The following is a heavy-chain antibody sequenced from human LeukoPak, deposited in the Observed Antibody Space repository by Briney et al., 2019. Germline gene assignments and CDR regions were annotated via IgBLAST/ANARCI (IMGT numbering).Heavy chain of an antibody. J-gene: IGHJ4*02. D-gene: IGHD3-22*01. Sequence: GGSLRLSCEVSGFTFSDHYMSWIRQAPGKRLEWVSYISSGSTYTNYADSVEGRFTISRDNAKNSLYLQMNSLRAEDTAVYYCAEGDLGGYYFDYWGQGTLVTVSS. V-gene: IGHV3-11*03. CDR1: GFTFSDHY. CDR3: AEGDLGGYYFDY. CDR2: ISSGSTYT.